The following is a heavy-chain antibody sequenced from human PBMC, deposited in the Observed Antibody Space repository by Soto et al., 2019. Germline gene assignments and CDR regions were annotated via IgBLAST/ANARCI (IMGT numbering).Heavy chain of an antibody. V-gene: IGHV3-30-3*01. CDR3: ARDQSGGSMIVVVITYYFDY. D-gene: IGHD3-22*01. CDR2: ISYDGSNK. J-gene: IGHJ4*02. CDR1: GFTFSSYV. Sequence: GGSLRLSCAASGFTFSSYVMHWVRQAPGKGLEWVAVISYDGSNKYYADSVKGRFTISRDNSKNTLYLQMNSLRAEDTAVYYCARDQSGGSMIVVVITYYFDYWGQGTLVTVSS.